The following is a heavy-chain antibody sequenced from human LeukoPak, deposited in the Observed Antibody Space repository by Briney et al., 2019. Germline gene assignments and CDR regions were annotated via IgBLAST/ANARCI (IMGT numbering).Heavy chain of an antibody. V-gene: IGHV4-59*01. D-gene: IGHD1-26*01. CDR2: VYYSGST. J-gene: IGHJ5*02. CDR3: ARDQMGMNWFDP. Sequence: PSETLSLTCTVSGGSISSYYWSWIRQPPGKGLEWMGYVYYSGSTNYNPSLKSRVTISVDTSKNQFSLKLSSVTAADTAVYYCARDQMGMNWFDPWGQGTLVTVSS. CDR1: GGSISSYY.